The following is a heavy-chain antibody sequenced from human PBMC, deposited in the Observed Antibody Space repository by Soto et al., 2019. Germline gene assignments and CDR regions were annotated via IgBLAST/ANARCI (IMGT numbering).Heavy chain of an antibody. CDR3: ARGPAEGIAVAGTSGEYYFDY. D-gene: IGHD6-19*01. CDR2: IYYSGST. J-gene: IGHJ4*02. CDR1: GGSISSYY. V-gene: IGHV4-59*01. Sequence: PSETLSLTCTVSGGSISSYYWSWIRQPPGKGLEWIGYIYYSGSTNYNPSLKSRVTISVDTSKNQFSLKLSSVTAADTAVYYCARGPAEGIAVAGTSGEYYFDYWGQGTLVTVSS.